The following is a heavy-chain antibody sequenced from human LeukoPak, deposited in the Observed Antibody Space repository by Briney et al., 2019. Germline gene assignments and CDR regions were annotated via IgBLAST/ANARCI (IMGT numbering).Heavy chain of an antibody. Sequence: GGSLRLSCAASGFSFSTYGMHWVRQAPGKGLEWVAVISHEETNKYYGDSVKGRFTISRDISTNTLYLQMNSLRPDDTAVYYCAKDGGPIVRFLISGPDYWGQGTRVTVSS. D-gene: IGHD2/OR15-2a*01. V-gene: IGHV3-30*18. CDR2: ISHEETNK. CDR3: AKDGGPIVRFLISGPDY. J-gene: IGHJ4*02. CDR1: GFSFSTYG.